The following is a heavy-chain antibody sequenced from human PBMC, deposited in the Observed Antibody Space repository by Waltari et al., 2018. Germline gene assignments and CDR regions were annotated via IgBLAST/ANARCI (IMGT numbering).Heavy chain of an antibody. CDR1: GGSFSGYY. Sequence: QVQLQQWGAGPLKPSETLSLTCAVYGGSFSGYYWSWIRQPPGKGLDWIGEIIHSGATNYNPPLRSRVTISIDTSKNQFSLKLSSVTAADTAVYYCAGRSLEWDNSYFDYWAREPWSPSPQ. CDR2: IIHSGAT. D-gene: IGHD1-20*01. CDR3: AGRSLEWDNSYFDY. V-gene: IGHV4-34*12. J-gene: IGHJ4*02.